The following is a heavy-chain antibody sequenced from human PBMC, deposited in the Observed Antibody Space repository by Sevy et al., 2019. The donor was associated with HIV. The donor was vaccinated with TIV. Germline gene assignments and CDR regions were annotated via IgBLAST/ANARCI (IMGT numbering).Heavy chain of an antibody. CDR3: ARDRVPADTAMVTGDYYYYYMDV. J-gene: IGHJ6*03. CDR2: IIPIFGTA. D-gene: IGHD5-18*01. V-gene: IGHV1-69*06. CDR1: GGTFSSYA. Sequence: ASVKVSCKASGGTFSSYAISWVRQAPGQGLEWMGGIIPIFGTANYAQKFQGRVTITADKSTSTAYMELSSLRSEDTAEYYCARDRVPADTAMVTGDYYYYYMDVWGKGTTVTVSS.